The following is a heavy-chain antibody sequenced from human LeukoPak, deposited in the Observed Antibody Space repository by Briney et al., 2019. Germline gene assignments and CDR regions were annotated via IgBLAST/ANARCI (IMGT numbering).Heavy chain of an antibody. J-gene: IGHJ4*02. D-gene: IGHD6-13*01. V-gene: IGHV3-7*01. CDR3: ARDRGVIIAAAQNY. CDR2: IKQDGSEK. CDR1: GFTFSSYW. Sequence: GGSLRLSCAASGFTFSSYWMSWVRQAPGKGLEWVANIKQDGSEKYYVDSVKGRFTISRDNAKNSLYLQMNSLRAEDTAVYYCARDRGVIIAAAQNYWGQGTLVTVSS.